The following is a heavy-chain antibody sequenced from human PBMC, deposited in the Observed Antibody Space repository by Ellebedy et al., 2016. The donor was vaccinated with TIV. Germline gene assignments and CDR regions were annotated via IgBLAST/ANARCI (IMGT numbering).Heavy chain of an antibody. D-gene: IGHD6-6*01. J-gene: IGHJ5*02. Sequence: GGSLRLSXAASGFTFSSYAMHWVRQAPGKGLEWVAVISYDGSNKYYADSVKGRFTISRDNSKNTLYLQMNSLRAEDTAVYYCATRITAARPVDHWGQGTLVTVSS. V-gene: IGHV3-30-3*01. CDR3: ATRITAARPVDH. CDR2: ISYDGSNK. CDR1: GFTFSSYA.